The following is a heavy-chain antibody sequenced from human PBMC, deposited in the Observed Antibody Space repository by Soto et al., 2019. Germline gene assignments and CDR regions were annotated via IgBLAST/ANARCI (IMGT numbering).Heavy chain of an antibody. J-gene: IGHJ6*04. Sequence: QVLLLQSEAGVKRPGPQVKVPCKASGYTFRIYGLTWLRQAPGNGLECRGWVTAFNGDSNYEQNVRDRVTLTTDPSRETSYMEVRRLRPDDTAVYYCARDGRISFYYYGMDVWGKGTTVIVSS. V-gene: IGHV1-18*01. CDR3: ARDGRISFYYYGMDV. CDR2: VTAFNGDS. D-gene: IGHD3-10*01. CDR1: GYTFRIYG.